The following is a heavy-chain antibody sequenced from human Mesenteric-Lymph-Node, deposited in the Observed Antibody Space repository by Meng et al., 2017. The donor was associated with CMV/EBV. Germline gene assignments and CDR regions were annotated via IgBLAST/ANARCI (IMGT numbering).Heavy chain of an antibody. CDR1: GYTFTDYY. D-gene: IGHD1-26*01. V-gene: IGHV1-2*06. Sequence: ASVKVSCKASGYTFTDYYIHWVRQAPGQGLEWMGRINPNSGGTSYAQKFQGRVTMTRDTSISTAYMELSRLRSDDTAVFYCARDHEGFYSGSPKGWGQGTLVTVSS. CDR3: ARDHEGFYSGSPKG. CDR2: INPNSGGT. J-gene: IGHJ4*02.